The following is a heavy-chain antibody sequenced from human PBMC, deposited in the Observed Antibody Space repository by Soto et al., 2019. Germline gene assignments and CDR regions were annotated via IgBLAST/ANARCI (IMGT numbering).Heavy chain of an antibody. CDR3: ARESYNNSWFGP. V-gene: IGHV1-69*06. J-gene: IGHJ5*02. D-gene: IGHD1-26*01. CDR2: IIPIFGTA. CDR1: GGTFSSYA. Sequence: SVKVSCKASGGTFSSYAISWVRQAPGQGLEWMGGIIPIFGTANYAQKFQGRVTITADKSTSTAYMEQSSLRSEDTAVYYCARESYNNSWFGPWGQGTLVTVSS.